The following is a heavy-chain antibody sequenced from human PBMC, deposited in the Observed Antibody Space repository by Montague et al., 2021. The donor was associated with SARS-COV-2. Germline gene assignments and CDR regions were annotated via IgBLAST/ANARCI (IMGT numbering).Heavy chain of an antibody. D-gene: IGHD5-18*01. J-gene: IGHJ4*02. CDR1: GFTFSNYA. CDR3: ATTSEPRRAYNYAYQFAY. CDR2: IYGAGRDT. V-gene: IGHV3-23*03. Sequence: SLRLSCAASGFTFSNYAMSWVRQAPGKGLEWVSIIYGAGRDTHYADSVKGRFTISRDNSINTLYLQMTSLKAEDTAFYYCATTSEPRRAYNYAYQFAYWGQGVLVTVSS.